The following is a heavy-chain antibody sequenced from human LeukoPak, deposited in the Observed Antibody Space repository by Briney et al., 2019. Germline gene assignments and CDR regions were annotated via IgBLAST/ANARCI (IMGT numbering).Heavy chain of an antibody. CDR3: ARDQQQGDHYSFYYMDF. CDR1: GYTFSNHG. V-gene: IGHV1-18*01. CDR2: ISPHKGNT. J-gene: IGHJ6*03. Sequence: ASVKVSCKGIGYTFSNHGITWVRQAPGQGLEWIGWISPHKGNTNYQQRLQGRPILTTDASTSTAYMDLRDLRSDDTAIYYCARDQQQGDHYSFYYMDFWGEGTTVIVSS. D-gene: IGHD1/OR15-1a*01.